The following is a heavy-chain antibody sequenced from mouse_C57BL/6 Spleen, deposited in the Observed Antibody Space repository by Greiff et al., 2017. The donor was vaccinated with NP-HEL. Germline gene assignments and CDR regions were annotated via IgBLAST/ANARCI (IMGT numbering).Heavy chain of an antibody. D-gene: IGHD2-4*01. CDR2: INPSSGYT. V-gene: IGHV1-7*01. CDR3: ARLSDYDEVYYAMDY. CDR1: GYTFTSYW. Sequence: QVQLQQSGAELAKPGASVKLSCKASGYTFTSYWMHWVKQRPGQGLEWIGSINPSSGYTKYNQKFKDKATLTAYKSSITAYMQRSSLTYEDSAVYYCARLSDYDEVYYAMDYWGQGTSVTVSS. J-gene: IGHJ4*01.